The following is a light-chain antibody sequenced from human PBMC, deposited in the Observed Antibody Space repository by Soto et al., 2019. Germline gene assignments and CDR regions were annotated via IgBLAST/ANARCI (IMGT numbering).Light chain of an antibody. V-gene: IGLV3-21*02. CDR2: DDR. J-gene: IGLJ3*02. CDR1: NIETKS. Sequence: SYELTQPPSVSVVPGQTARITCGGNNIETKSVHWYQQRPGQAPVLVVYDDRDRPSGIPERFSGSNSGNPATLTITRVEAGDEADYYCQVWDSSSDHWVFGGGTKLTVL. CDR3: QVWDSSSDHWV.